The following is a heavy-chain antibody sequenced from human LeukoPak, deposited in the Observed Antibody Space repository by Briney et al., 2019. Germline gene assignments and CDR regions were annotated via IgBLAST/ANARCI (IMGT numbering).Heavy chain of an antibody. CDR3: AADPLAADAFDI. CDR2: IVVGSGNT. D-gene: IGHD2-15*01. CDR1: GFTFTSSA. Sequence: SVKVSCKASGFTFTSSAVQWVRQARGQRLEWIGWIVVGSGNTNYAQKFQERVTITRDMSTSTAYMELSSLRSEGTAVYYCAADPLAADAFDIWGQGTMVTVSS. J-gene: IGHJ3*02. V-gene: IGHV1-58*01.